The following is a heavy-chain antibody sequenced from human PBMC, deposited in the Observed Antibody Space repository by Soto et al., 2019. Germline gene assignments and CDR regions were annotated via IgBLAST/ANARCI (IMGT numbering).Heavy chain of an antibody. CDR3: ASEGGPRSQSRFDL. D-gene: IGHD1-26*01. J-gene: IGHJ5*02. CDR1: AGSSSSGDYY. Sequence: PSETLSLTCTLSAGSSSSGDYYWSWIRQPPGKGLEWIGYIYYSGSTYYNPSLKSRATISVDTSKNQFSLKLSSVTAADTAGYSWASEGGPRSQSRFDLWAQGTLVTVCS. V-gene: IGHV4-30-4*01. CDR2: IYYSGST.